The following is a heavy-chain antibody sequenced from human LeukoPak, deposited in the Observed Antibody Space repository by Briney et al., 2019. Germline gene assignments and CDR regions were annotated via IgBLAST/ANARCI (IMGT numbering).Heavy chain of an antibody. CDR2: IYYSGST. D-gene: IGHD5-18*01. V-gene: IGHV4-59*05. CDR1: GGSVSDYY. CDR3: ARSPEQLAFDY. J-gene: IGHJ4*02. Sequence: SETLSLTCTISGGSVSDYYWSWIRQSPGKGLEWIGSIYYSGSTYYNPSLKSRVTISVDTSKNQFSLKLSSVTAADTAVYYCARSPEQLAFDYWGQGTLVTVSS.